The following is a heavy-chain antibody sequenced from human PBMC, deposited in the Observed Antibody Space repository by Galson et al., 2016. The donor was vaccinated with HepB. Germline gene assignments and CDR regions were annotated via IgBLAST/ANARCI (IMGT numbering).Heavy chain of an antibody. Sequence: SLRLSCAASGFTISSYGIHWVRQVPGKALEWVALIWHDGSNKFYADSVKGRFTISRDNSKNSVYLQINSLRAEDTAVYYCAKGWVEWLVQDHFDHWGQGTLVTVSP. CDR2: IWHDGSNK. V-gene: IGHV3-30*02. D-gene: IGHD6-19*01. J-gene: IGHJ4*02. CDR3: AKGWVEWLVQDHFDH. CDR1: GFTISSYG.